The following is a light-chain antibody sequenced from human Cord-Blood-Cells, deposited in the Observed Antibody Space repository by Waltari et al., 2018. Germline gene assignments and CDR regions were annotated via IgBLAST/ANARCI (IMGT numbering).Light chain of an antibody. Sequence: QSALTQPASVSGSPGQSITISCTGTSRDLGGYNHVSWYQQHPGKAPKLMIYDVSKRPSGVSNRFSGSKSGNTASLTISGLQAEDEADYYCSSYTSSSTWVFGGGTKLTVL. CDR3: SSYTSSSTWV. CDR1: SRDLGGYNH. V-gene: IGLV2-14*01. J-gene: IGLJ3*02. CDR2: DVS.